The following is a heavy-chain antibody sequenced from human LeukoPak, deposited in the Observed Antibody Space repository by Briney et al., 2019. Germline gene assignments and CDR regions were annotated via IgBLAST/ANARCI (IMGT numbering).Heavy chain of an antibody. CDR2: ISSSGSTI. Sequence: GGSLGLSCAASGFTFSDYYMSWIRQAPGKGLEWVSYISSSGSTIYYADSVKGRFTISRDNAKNSLYLQMNSLRAEDTAVYYCARDYPAWAVAGYWLDPWGQGTLVTASS. J-gene: IGHJ5*02. CDR1: GFTFSDYY. CDR3: ARDYPAWAVAGYWLDP. D-gene: IGHD6-19*01. V-gene: IGHV3-11*01.